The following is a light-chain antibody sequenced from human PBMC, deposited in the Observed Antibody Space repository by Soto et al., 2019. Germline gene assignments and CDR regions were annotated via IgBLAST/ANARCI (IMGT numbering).Light chain of an antibody. J-gene: IGKJ1*01. Sequence: DIQLTQSPSTLSASVGDRITITCRASQSIGTWLAWYQHRPGEGPKLLIHDASSLECGVPSRFSGSGSATDFSLTIRSLESCDSGTYLCQLYASYAPSTFGQGTKVEIK. CDR2: DAS. CDR3: QLYASYAPST. V-gene: IGKV1-5*01. CDR1: QSIGTW.